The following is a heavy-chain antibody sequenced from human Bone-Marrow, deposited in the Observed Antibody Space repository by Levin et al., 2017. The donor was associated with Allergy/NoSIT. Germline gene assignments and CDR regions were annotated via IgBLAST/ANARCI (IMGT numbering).Heavy chain of an antibody. J-gene: IGHJ4*02. Sequence: GGSLRLSCAASGFTFSSYAMSWVRQAPLKGLEWVASITGSGESTDYADSVRGRLTITRDNSKNTVYLNIHSLRDEDTAVYYCAKDFHYSSGGYYGDYWGQGILVTVSS. CDR3: AKDFHYSSGGYYGDY. V-gene: IGHV3-23*01. CDR2: ITGSGEST. CDR1: GFTFSSYA. D-gene: IGHD6-19*01.